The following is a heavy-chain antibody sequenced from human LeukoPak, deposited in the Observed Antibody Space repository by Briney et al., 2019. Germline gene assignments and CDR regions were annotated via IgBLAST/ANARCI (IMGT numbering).Heavy chain of an antibody. CDR2: IYYSGST. J-gene: IGHJ6*03. CDR1: GGSISSYY. Sequence: SETLSLTCTVSGGSISSYYWSWLRQPPGKGLEWIGYIYYSGSTNYNPSLKSRVTISVDTSKNQFSLKLSSVTAADTALYYCVRHKDCYYYYIDVWGKGTTVTVSS. CDR3: VRHKDCYYYYIDV. V-gene: IGHV4-59*08.